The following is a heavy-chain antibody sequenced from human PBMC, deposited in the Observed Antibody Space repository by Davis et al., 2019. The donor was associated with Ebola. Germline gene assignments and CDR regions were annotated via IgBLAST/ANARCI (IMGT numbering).Heavy chain of an antibody. CDR2: IWYDGSNK. Sequence: SCKASAYTFTSYGMHWVRQAPGKGLEWVAVIWYDGSNKYYADSVKGRFTISRDNSKNTLYLQMNSLRAEDTAVYYCARGDFWSGYSRRNWFDPWGQGTLVTVSS. CDR1: AYTFTSYG. J-gene: IGHJ5*02. CDR3: ARGDFWSGYSRRNWFDP. V-gene: IGHV3-33*01. D-gene: IGHD3-3*01.